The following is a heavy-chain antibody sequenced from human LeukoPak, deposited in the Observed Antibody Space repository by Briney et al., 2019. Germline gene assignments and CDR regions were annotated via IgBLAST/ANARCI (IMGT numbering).Heavy chain of an antibody. D-gene: IGHD6-13*01. CDR2: INPNSGGT. CDR3: ARSAGAAAVFDY. J-gene: IGHJ4*02. V-gene: IGHV1-2*02. CDR1: GYTFTGYY. Sequence: GASVKVSCKASGYTFTGYYMHWVRQAPGQGLEWMGWINPNSGGTNYAQKFQGGVTMTRDTSISTAYMELSRLRSDDTAVYYCARSAGAAAVFDYWGQGTLVTVSS.